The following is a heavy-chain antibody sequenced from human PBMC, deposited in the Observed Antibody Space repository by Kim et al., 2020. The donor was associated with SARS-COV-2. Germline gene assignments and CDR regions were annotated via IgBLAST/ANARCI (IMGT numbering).Heavy chain of an antibody. V-gene: IGHV3-23*01. CDR1: GLIFSSYG. D-gene: IGHD6-19*01. J-gene: IGHJ6*02. CDR2: SGVSTAST. Sequence: GGSLRLSCAASGLIFSSYGMSWVRQAPGKGLEWISASGVSTASTFYADSVKGRFTISRDNSKNNLHLHMSSLRVEDTAVYYCAKGLRSMDVWGQGTTVTV. CDR3: AKGLRSMDV.